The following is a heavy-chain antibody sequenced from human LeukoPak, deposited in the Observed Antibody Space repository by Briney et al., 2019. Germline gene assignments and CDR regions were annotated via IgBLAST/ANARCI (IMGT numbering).Heavy chain of an antibody. Sequence: PGESLKISCKGSGYSFTTYWIGWVRQMPGKGLEWMGIIYPGDSDTRYSPSFQGQVTISADKSISTAYLQWSSLKASDTAMYYCASVVVTASEGFWFDPWGQGTLVTVSS. CDR2: IYPGDSDT. CDR1: GYSFTTYW. V-gene: IGHV5-51*01. D-gene: IGHD2-21*02. J-gene: IGHJ5*02. CDR3: ASVVVTASEGFWFDP.